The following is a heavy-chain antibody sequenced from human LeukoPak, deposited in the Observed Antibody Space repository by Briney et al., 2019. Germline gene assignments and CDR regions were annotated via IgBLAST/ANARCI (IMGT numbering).Heavy chain of an antibody. CDR1: GFTFDDYG. CDR3: ARPPEYDYVWGSYRSYYYYYMDV. CDR2: ISSSSSYI. Sequence: GGSLRLSCAASGFTFDDYGMSWVRQAPGKGLEWVSSISSSSSYIYYADSVKGRFTISRDNAKNSLYLQMNSLRAEDTAVYYCARPPEYDYVWGSYRSYYYYYMDVWGKGTTVTISS. V-gene: IGHV3-21*01. D-gene: IGHD3-16*02. J-gene: IGHJ6*03.